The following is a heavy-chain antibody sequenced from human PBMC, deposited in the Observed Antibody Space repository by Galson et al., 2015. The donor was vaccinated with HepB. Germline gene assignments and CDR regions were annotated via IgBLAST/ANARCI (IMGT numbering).Heavy chain of an antibody. D-gene: IGHD4-17*01. J-gene: IGHJ3*02. CDR1: GFTFSSYA. V-gene: IGHV3-30*04. CDR2: ISYDGSNK. Sequence: LRLSCAASGFTFSSYAMHWVRQAPGKGLEWVAVISYDGSNKYYADSVKGRFTISRDNSKNTLYLQMNSLRAEDTAVYYCARDQGHDYGDYGARSYAFDIWGQGTMVTVSS. CDR3: ARDQGHDYGDYGARSYAFDI.